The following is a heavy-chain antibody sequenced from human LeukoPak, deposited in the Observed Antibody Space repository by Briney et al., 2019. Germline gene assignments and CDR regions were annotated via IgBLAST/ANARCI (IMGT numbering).Heavy chain of an antibody. D-gene: IGHD2-2*01. CDR3: ARDGLPVALNY. Sequence: GVSLRLSCAPSGFLFSGDWMSWVRQAPGKGLEWVANINQDGSKKNYVDSVKGRFTISRDNAKNSLYLQMNSLRAEDTAVYYCARDGLPVALNYWGQGTLVTVSS. CDR1: GFLFSGDW. CDR2: INQDGSKK. J-gene: IGHJ4*02. V-gene: IGHV3-7*01.